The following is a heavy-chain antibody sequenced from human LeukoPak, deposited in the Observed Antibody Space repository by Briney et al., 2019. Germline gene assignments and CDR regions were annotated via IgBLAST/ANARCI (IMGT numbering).Heavy chain of an antibody. Sequence: GGSLRLSCAASGFTFSSYSMNWVRQAPGKGLEWVSSISSSSSYIYYADSVKGRFTISRDNAKNSLYLQMNSLRAEDTAVYYCASARGVTWYDPWGQGTLVTVSS. CDR1: GFTFSSYS. V-gene: IGHV3-21*01. CDR2: ISSSSSYI. D-gene: IGHD3-10*01. CDR3: ASARGVTWYDP. J-gene: IGHJ5*02.